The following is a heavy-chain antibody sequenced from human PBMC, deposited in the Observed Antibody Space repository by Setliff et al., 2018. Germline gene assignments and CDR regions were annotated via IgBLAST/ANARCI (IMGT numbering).Heavy chain of an antibody. CDR1: GGYINTHY. Sequence: SETLSLTCTVSGGYINTHYWSWIRQPPGKGLEWIGTSSYSGNVNYNPSLQSRVTISVNMSNNQFSLELSSVTAADTAVYYCARVQWLAHFDYWGQGSLVTVSS. J-gene: IGHJ4*02. CDR3: ARVQWLAHFDY. D-gene: IGHD6-19*01. CDR2: SSYSGNV. V-gene: IGHV4-59*11.